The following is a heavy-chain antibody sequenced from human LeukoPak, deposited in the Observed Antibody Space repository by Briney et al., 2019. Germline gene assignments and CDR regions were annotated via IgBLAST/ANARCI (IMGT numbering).Heavy chain of an antibody. CDR3: ARAGRRGCMDY. V-gene: IGHV4-59*01. CDR1: GGSISSYY. CDR2: IYYSGST. D-gene: IGHD1-26*01. Sequence: SETLSLTCTVSGGSISSYYWSWIRQPPGKGLEWIGYIYYSGSTNYNPSLKSRVTISVDTSKNQFSLKLSSVTAADTAVYYCARAGRRGCMDYWGQGTLVTVSS. J-gene: IGHJ4*02.